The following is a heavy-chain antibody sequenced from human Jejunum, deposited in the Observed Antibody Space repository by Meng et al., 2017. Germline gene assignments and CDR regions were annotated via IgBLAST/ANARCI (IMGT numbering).Heavy chain of an antibody. D-gene: IGHD5-24*01. CDR1: GYTLNGFY. CDR2: INTNTGGT. Sequence: QVQMEQSGDEVRKPGASVKVSCRASGYTLNGFYMHWVRQAPGQGLEWMGRINTNTGGTNYAQNFKGSITLTRDTSTVYMEVNRLRSDDTAMYYCAGRSYNYDDYFDFWGRGTLVTGSS. J-gene: IGHJ4*02. V-gene: IGHV1-2*06. CDR3: AGRSYNYDDYFDF.